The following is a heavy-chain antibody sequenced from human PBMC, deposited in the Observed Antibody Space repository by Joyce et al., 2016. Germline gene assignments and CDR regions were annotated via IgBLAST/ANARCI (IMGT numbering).Heavy chain of an antibody. J-gene: IGHJ6*03. CDR3: ARDEYNSNWYLKSHMDV. CDR2: ITGSSGDI. D-gene: IGHD6-13*01. CDR1: GFTFRSYC. Sequence: EVQLVESGGGLVLPGGSLRLSCVASGFTFRSYCMNWVRQVPGKGREWLSDITGSSGDIYYADAVKGRFTTSRNNAKNSLYLQMNSLRAEDSAVYYCARDEYNSNWYLKSHMDVWGKGTTVIVSS. V-gene: IGHV3-48*01.